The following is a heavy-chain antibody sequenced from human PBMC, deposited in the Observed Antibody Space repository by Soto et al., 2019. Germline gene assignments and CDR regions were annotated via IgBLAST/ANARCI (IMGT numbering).Heavy chain of an antibody. CDR3: ARDSFFFQAEDGIRDTVPVSAFLLNRSSDL. Sequence: KGLEWNGEINHSGSTNYNQSFKSRVTISVDTSKNQVSLKLSSVTAEDTAVYYCARDSFFFQAEDGIRDTVPVSAFLLNRSSDL. V-gene: IGHV4-34*01. CDR2: INHSGST. J-gene: IGHJ2*01. D-gene: IGHD2-15*01.